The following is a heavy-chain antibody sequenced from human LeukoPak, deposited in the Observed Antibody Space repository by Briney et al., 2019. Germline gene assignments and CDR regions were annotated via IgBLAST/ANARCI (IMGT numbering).Heavy chain of an antibody. CDR1: GGSISSHY. D-gene: IGHD3-3*01. V-gene: IGHV4-59*11. J-gene: IGHJ3*01. CDR3: ARDRSLYNDFWSGYYAFDV. Sequence: SETLSLTCTVSGGSISSHYWSWIRQPPGKGLEWIGYVYNSGSTKYNPALKSRVFISVDTSRNQFSLELNSVTAADAAMYYCARDRSLYNDFWSGYYAFDVWGQGIMVTVSP. CDR2: VYNSGST.